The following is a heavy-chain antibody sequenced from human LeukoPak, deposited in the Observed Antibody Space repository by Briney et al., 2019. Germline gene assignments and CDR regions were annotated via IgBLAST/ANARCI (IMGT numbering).Heavy chain of an antibody. Sequence: SSETLSLTCTVSGGSISSSSYSWGWIRQPPGKELEWIGSIYYSGSTYYNPSLKSRVTISVDTSKNQFSLKLSSVTAADTAVYYCARLAPRAYYYDSSGYHWGQGTLVTVSS. CDR2: IYYSGST. D-gene: IGHD3-22*01. CDR3: ARLAPRAYYYDSSGYH. V-gene: IGHV4-39*01. J-gene: IGHJ5*02. CDR1: GGSISSSSYS.